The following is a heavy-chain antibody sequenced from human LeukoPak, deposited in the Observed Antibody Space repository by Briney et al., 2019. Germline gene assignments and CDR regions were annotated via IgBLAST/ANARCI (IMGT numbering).Heavy chain of an antibody. CDR1: GYTFTSYD. CDR3: ATAPYCSSTSCYLGWFDP. D-gene: IGHD2-2*01. V-gene: IGHV1-8*01. J-gene: IGHJ5*02. Sequence: AASVKVSCKASGYTFTSYDINWVRQATGQGLEWMGWMNPNSGNTGYAQKFQGRVTMTRNTSISTAYMELSSLRSEDTDVYYCATAPYCSSTSCYLGWFDPWGQGTLVTASS. CDR2: MNPNSGNT.